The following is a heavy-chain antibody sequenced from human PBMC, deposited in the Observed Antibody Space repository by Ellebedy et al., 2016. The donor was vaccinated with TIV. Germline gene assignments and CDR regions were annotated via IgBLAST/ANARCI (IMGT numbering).Heavy chain of an antibody. D-gene: IGHD5-24*01. V-gene: IGHV3-30*17. CDR3: ARDHVGDGYNRAFDI. Sequence: GESLKISCAASGFTFTTYAMHWVHQAPGKGLEWVAVISYDGSNKYYADSVKGRFPISRDNSKNTLYLQMNSLRAEDTAVYYCARDHVGDGYNRAFDIWGQGTMVTVSS. CDR2: ISYDGSNK. CDR1: GFTFTTYA. J-gene: IGHJ3*02.